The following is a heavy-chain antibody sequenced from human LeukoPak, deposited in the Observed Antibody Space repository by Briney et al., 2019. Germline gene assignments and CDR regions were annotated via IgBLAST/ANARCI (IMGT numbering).Heavy chain of an antibody. V-gene: IGHV3-23*01. CDR2: ISGSGGST. D-gene: IGHD3-10*01. Sequence: GGSLRLSCAASGFTFSSYAMSWVRQAPGKELEWVSAISGSGGSTYYADSVKGRFTISRDNSKNTLYLQMNSLRAEDTAVYYCAKDLVGWFGELFTGDFDYWGQGTLVTVSS. CDR1: GFTFSSYA. CDR3: AKDLVGWFGELFTGDFDY. J-gene: IGHJ4*02.